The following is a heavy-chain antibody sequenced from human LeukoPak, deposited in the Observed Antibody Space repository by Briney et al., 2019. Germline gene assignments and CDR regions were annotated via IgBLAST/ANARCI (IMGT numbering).Heavy chain of an antibody. CDR1: GFSFSSYG. V-gene: IGHV3-30*03. CDR2: ISYAGSSK. D-gene: IGHD5-18*01. Sequence: GGSLRLSCAASGFSFSSYGMHWVRQAPGKGLEWVAVISYAGSSKLYADSVKGRFTLSRDNSKNTLYLQMNSLSAEDTAVYYCARNGYSYGSLDYFDYWGQGTLVTVSA. CDR3: ARNGYSYGSLDYFDY. J-gene: IGHJ4*02.